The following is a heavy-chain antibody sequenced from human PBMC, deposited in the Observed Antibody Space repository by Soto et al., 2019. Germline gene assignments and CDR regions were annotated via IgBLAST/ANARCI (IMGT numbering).Heavy chain of an antibody. J-gene: IGHJ5*02. CDR2: IIPIFGTA. D-gene: IGHD6-13*01. CDR3: ARDLCGGSSSSGGSCWFDP. Sequence: SVKVSCKASGGTFSSYAISWVRQAPGQGLEWMGGIIPIFGTANYAQKFQGRVTITADKSTSTAYMELSSLRSEDTAVYYCARDLCGGSSSSGGSCWFDPWGQGTLVTVSS. V-gene: IGHV1-69*06. CDR1: GGTFSSYA.